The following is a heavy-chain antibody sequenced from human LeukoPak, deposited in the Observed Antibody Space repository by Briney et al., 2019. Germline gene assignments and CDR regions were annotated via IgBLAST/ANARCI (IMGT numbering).Heavy chain of an antibody. CDR1: GFTFSSYW. CDR3: AREMAARPYPFDY. D-gene: IGHD6-6*01. J-gene: IGHJ4*02. CDR2: MNNDGSST. V-gene: IGHV3-74*01. Sequence: GGSLRLSCAVSGFTFSSYWMHWVRHAPGKGLVWVSRMNNDGSSTTYADSVKGRFTISRDNAKNTLYLQMNSLRAEDTAVYYCAREMAARPYPFDYWGQGTLVTVSS.